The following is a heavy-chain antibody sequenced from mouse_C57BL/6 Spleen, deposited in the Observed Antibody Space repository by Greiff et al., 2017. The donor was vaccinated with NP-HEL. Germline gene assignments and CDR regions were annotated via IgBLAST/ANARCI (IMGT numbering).Heavy chain of an antibody. CDR2: IDPSDSYT. Sequence: QVQLQQPGAELVRPGTSVKLSCKASGYTFTSYWMHWVKQRPGQGLEWIGVIDPSDSYTNYNQKFKGKATLTVDTSSSTAYMQLSSLTSEDSAVCDSARSLIRDLFYAMDYWGQGTSVTVSS. V-gene: IGHV1-59*01. D-gene: IGHD6-1*01. CDR1: GYTFTSYW. CDR3: ARSLIRDLFYAMDY. J-gene: IGHJ4*01.